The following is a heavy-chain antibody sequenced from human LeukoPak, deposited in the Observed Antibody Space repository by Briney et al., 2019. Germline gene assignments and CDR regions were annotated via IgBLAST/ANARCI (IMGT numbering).Heavy chain of an antibody. CDR3: ARGSGYDPFDY. CDR2: IYYSGST. J-gene: IGHJ4*02. V-gene: IGHV4-39*07. D-gene: IGHD5-12*01. CDR1: GGSISSSSYY. Sequence: SETLSLTCTVSGGSISSSSYYWGWIRQPPGKGLEWIGSIYYSGSTYYNPSLKSRVTISVDTSENQFSLKLSSVTAADTAVYYCARGSGYDPFDYWGQGTLVTVSS.